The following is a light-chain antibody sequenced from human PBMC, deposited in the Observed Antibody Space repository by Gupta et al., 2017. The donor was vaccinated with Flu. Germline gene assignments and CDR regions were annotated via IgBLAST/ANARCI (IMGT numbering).Light chain of an antibody. CDR2: GAS. CDR1: QSVSSSY. J-gene: IGKJ1*01. CDR3: QQYDSSPRT. V-gene: IGKV3-20*01. Sequence: EIVLTQSPGTLSLSPGERATLSCRVSQSVSSSYLAWYQQKLGQAPRLLIYGASSRATGIPDRFSGSGSGTDFTLTISRLEPEDFAVYYCQQYDSSPRTFGQGTKVEIK.